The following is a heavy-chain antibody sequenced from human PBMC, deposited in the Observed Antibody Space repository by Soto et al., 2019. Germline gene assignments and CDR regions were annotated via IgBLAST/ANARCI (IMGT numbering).Heavy chain of an antibody. CDR2: ISSSSSTI. J-gene: IGHJ5*02. CDR3: ARESRFLEWLSLNWFDP. V-gene: IGHV3-48*02. Sequence: EVQLVESGGGLVQPGGSLRLSCAASGFTFSSYSMNWVRQAPGKGLEWVSYISSSSSTIYYADSVKGRFPISRDNAKNSLYLQMTSLRDEDTAVYYCARESRFLEWLSLNWFDPWGQGTLVTVSS. CDR1: GFTFSSYS. D-gene: IGHD3-3*01.